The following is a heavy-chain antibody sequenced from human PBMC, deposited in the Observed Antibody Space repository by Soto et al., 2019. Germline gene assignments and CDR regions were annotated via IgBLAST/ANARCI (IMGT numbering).Heavy chain of an antibody. D-gene: IGHD2-21*02. CDR3: AKGDHGKGDLNWFDP. J-gene: IGHJ5*02. CDR1: GFSFNNYG. CDR2: ISNDGSDK. Sequence: HPGGSLRLSCEASGFSFNNYGMHWVRQALGKGPEWVAVISNDGSDKYYADSVKGRFTVSRDNSRNTLYLQMNSLIPEDTALYHCAKGDHGKGDLNWFDPWGQGTRVTVSS. V-gene: IGHV3-30*18.